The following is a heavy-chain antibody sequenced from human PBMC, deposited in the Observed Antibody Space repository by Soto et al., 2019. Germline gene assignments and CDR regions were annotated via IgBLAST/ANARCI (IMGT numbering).Heavy chain of an antibody. CDR3: AKDGILSGTNDY. CDR2: ISGSGGST. V-gene: IGHV3-23*01. J-gene: IGHJ4*02. D-gene: IGHD1-20*01. Sequence: HPGGSLRLSCAASGFTFSSYAMGWVRQAPGKGLEWVSAISGSGGSTYYADSVKGRFTISRDNSKNTLYLQMNSLRAEDTAVYYCAKDGILSGTNDYWGQGTLVTVSS. CDR1: GFTFSSYA.